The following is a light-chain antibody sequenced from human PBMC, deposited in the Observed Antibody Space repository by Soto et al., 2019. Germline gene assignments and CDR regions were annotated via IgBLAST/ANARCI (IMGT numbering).Light chain of an antibody. V-gene: IGLV2-14*01. Sequence: QSALTQPASVSGSPGQSITISCTGTSSDVGGYNYVSWYQQHPGKAPKLMIYEVSNRPSGVSNRFSGSKSGNTASLTISGLQIEAEADYNCSSYINSSTLVFGGGTQLTVL. CDR2: EVS. CDR3: SSYINSSTLV. CDR1: SSDVGGYNY. J-gene: IGLJ3*02.